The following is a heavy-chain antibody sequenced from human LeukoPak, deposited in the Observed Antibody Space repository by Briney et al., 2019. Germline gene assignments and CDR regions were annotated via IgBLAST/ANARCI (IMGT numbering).Heavy chain of an antibody. CDR3: AKGKDYYDSSGYYAPFDY. Sequence: PGGSLRLSCAASEFTFSSYAMSWVRQAPGKGLEWVSAISGSGNNMYYADSVKGRFTVSRDNYKKTLSLQMNSLRAEDTAVYYCAKGKDYYDSSGYYAPFDYWGQGTLVTVSS. J-gene: IGHJ4*02. CDR1: EFTFSSYA. D-gene: IGHD3-22*01. CDR2: ISGSGNNM. V-gene: IGHV3-23*01.